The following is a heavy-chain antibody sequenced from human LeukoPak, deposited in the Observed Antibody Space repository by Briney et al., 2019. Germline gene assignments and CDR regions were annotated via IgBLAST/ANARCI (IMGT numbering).Heavy chain of an antibody. CDR3: ARGGTYTYGSPFGY. CDR1: GFTFSSYA. CDR2: ISSNGGST. D-gene: IGHD5-18*01. V-gene: IGHV3-64*01. Sequence: GGSLRLSCAASGFTFSSYAMHWVRQAPGKGLEYVSDISSNGGSTYYANSVKGRFTISRDNSKNTLYLQMGSLRTEDMAVYYCARGGTYTYGSPFGYWGQGTLVTVSS. J-gene: IGHJ4*02.